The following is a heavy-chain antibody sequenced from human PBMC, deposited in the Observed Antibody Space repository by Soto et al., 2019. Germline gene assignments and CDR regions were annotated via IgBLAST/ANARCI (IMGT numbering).Heavy chain of an antibody. Sequence: SETLSLTCTVSGGSISGYYWSWIRQPPGKGLEWIGYMYNTGSTVYNPSFKSRVTISVDTSKNQFSLKLNSVTDADTAVYYCARDLWGYCGTDCYPLDVWGQGTTVT. D-gene: IGHD2-21*02. V-gene: IGHV4-59*01. J-gene: IGHJ6*02. CDR3: ARDLWGYCGTDCYPLDV. CDR1: GGSISGYY. CDR2: MYNTGST.